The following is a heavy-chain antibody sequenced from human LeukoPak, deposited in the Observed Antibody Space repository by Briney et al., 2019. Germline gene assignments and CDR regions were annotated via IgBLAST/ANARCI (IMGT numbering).Heavy chain of an antibody. CDR2: MSYSGAT. J-gene: IGHJ6*03. CDR3: ARVGNRVVPAAVARKNYYYMDV. V-gene: IGHV4-39*07. D-gene: IGHD2-2*01. CDR1: GDSIPTSESH. Sequence: SETLSLTCSVSGDSIPTSESHWGWIRQTPGKGLEWIESMSYSGATYYNPSLQSRASISIDTSRNQFSLNLKSVTAADTAVYFCARVGNRVVPAAVARKNYYYMDVWGKGTTVTVSS.